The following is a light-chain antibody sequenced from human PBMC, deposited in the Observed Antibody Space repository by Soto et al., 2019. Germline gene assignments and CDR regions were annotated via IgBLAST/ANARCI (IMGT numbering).Light chain of an antibody. J-gene: IGKJ2*01. Sequence: DIRMTQSPSTLSASVGDRVTITCQASHTISNLLAWHQHKPGRAPKLLIYDASSLQSGVPSRFSGSGSGTEFTLTINSLQPDDSAIYYCQQYSSLVTFGQGTKFEI. V-gene: IGKV1-5*01. CDR1: HTISNL. CDR3: QQYSSLVT. CDR2: DAS.